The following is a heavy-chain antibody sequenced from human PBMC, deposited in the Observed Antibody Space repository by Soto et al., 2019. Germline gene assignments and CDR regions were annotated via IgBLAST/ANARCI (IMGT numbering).Heavy chain of an antibody. Sequence: EVQLLESGGGLVQPGGSLRLSCVASGSTFSSDVMSWVRQAPGKGLEWVSGIRGGITYYADSVQGRFTISREEFKNTLFLQMNSLRAEDTAVYRCATRDRVTSGISHFSGTDVWGQGTTVTVSS. J-gene: IGHJ6*02. CDR3: ATRDRVTSGISHFSGTDV. CDR2: IRGGIT. V-gene: IGHV3-23*01. D-gene: IGHD1-26*01. CDR1: GSTFSSDV.